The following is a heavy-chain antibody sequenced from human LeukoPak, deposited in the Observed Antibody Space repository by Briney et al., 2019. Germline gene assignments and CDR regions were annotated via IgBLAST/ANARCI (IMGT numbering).Heavy chain of an antibody. CDR1: EFTFSSYS. CDR2: ISSSSSYI. Sequence: GGSLRLSCAASEFTFSSYSMNWVRQAPGKGLEWVSSISSSSSYIYYADSVKGRFTISRDSAKNSLYLQMNSLRAEDTAVYYCARVFSGSYLNYHHFDYWGQGTLVTVSS. J-gene: IGHJ4*02. CDR3: ARVFSGSYLNYHHFDY. D-gene: IGHD1-26*01. V-gene: IGHV3-21*01.